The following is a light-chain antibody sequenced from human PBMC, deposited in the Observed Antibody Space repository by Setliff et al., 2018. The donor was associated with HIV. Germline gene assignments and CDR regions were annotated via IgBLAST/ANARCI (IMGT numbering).Light chain of an antibody. J-gene: IGKJ4*01. V-gene: IGKV3-11*01. CDR1: QSVDNY. Sequence: EIVLTQSPATLSLSPGERATLSCRASQSVDNYLAWYQQKPGQTPRLLIYDASNRATGIPARFSGSGSGTDFTLTILRLEPEDFAVYYCQQRSNRPLTFGGGTKVDMK. CDR3: QQRSNRPLT. CDR2: DAS.